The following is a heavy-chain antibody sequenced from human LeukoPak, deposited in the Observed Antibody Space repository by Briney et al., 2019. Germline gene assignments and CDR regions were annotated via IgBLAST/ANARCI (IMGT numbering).Heavy chain of an antibody. CDR3: ARGGYSFDY. Sequence: GGSLRLSCAAYGFSLSGYWMSWVRQAPGRGLEWVARLHADGNEKYFVHFVKGRFTVSRDNAKNALYLQMNSLRVEDTAVYYCARGGYSFDYLGQGTLVTVSS. CDR1: GFSLSGYW. V-gene: IGHV3-7*01. J-gene: IGHJ4*02. CDR2: LHADGNEK. D-gene: IGHD5-12*01.